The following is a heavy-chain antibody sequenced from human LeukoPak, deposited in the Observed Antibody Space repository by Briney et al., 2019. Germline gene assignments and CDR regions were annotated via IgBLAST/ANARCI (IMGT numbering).Heavy chain of an antibody. V-gene: IGHV3-21*04. Sequence: PGGSLRLSCTASGFTFSNYTMSWVRQAPGKGLEWVSSISGYSYIHYGDSLKGRFTVSRDNAKNSLYLQMNSLRAEDTALYYCAKDIAPRIAVAGTFDYWGQGTLVTVSS. CDR1: GFTFSNYT. J-gene: IGHJ4*02. CDR2: ISGYSYI. D-gene: IGHD6-19*01. CDR3: AKDIAPRIAVAGTFDY.